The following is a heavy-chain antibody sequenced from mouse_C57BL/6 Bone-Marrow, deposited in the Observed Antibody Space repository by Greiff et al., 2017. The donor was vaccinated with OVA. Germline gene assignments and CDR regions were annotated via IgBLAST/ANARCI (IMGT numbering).Heavy chain of an antibody. CDR3: ARRFGSEEARDY. Sequence: QVQLQQPGAELVMPGASVKLSCKASGYTFTSYWMHWVKQRPGQGLEWIGEIDPSDSYTNYNQKFKGKSTLTVGKSSSTAYMQLSSLTSEDSAVYYCARRFGSEEARDYWGQGTSVTVSS. J-gene: IGHJ4*01. CDR1: GYTFTSYW. D-gene: IGHD1-1*01. CDR2: IDPSDSYT. V-gene: IGHV1-69*01.